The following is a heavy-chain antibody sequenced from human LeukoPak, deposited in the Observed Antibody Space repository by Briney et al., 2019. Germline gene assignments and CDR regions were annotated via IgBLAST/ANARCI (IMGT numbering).Heavy chain of an antibody. Sequence: PSETLSLTCTVSGGSISHYFWSWIRQPPGKALEWIGYIYYSGSTNYNPSLKSRVTISVDPSKNQFSLKLNSVTAEDTAVYYCAKSRSSSVSCYNYWGQGTLVTVSS. V-gene: IGHV4-59*12. CDR1: GGSISHYF. CDR2: IYYSGST. D-gene: IGHD2-2*02. CDR3: AKSRSSSVSCYNY. J-gene: IGHJ4*02.